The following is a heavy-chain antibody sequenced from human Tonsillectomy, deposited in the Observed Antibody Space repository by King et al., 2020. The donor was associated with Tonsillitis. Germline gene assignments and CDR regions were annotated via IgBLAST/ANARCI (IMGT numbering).Heavy chain of an antibody. V-gene: IGHV3-30-3*01. Sequence: QLVQSGGGVVQPGRSLRLSCAASGFTFSSYAMHWVRQAPGKGLEWVAVISYDGSNKYYADSVKGRFTISRDNSKNTLYLQMNSLRAEDTAVYYCARADKVSYDSSGYYQPLRYWGQGTLVTVSS. CDR3: ARADKVSYDSSGYYQPLRY. D-gene: IGHD3-22*01. CDR1: GFTFSSYA. J-gene: IGHJ4*02. CDR2: ISYDGSNK.